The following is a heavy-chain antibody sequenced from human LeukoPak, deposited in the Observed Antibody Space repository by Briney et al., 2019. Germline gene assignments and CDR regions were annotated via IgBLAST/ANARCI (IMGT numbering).Heavy chain of an antibody. CDR3: ATRYYGSGSYSYYFDY. CDR1: GYTLTELS. J-gene: IGHJ4*02. D-gene: IGHD3-10*01. CDR2: FDPEDGET. Sequence: GASVKVSCKVSGYTLTELSMHWVRQAPGKGLEWMGGFDPEDGETIYAQKFQGRVTMTEDTSTDTAYMELSSLRSEDTAVYYCATRYYGSGSYSYYFDYWGQGTLVTVSS. V-gene: IGHV1-24*01.